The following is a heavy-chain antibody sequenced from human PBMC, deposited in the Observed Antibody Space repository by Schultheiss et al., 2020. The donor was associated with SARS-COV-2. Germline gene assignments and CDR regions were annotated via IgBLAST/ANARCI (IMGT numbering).Heavy chain of an antibody. J-gene: IGHJ6*02. CDR3: AKGALRFLEWLPRDYGVDV. V-gene: IGHV6-1*01. Sequence: SETLSLTCAISGDSVSSNSAAWNWIRQSPSRGLEWLGRTYYRSKWYNDYAVSVKSRITINPDTSKNQFSLQLNSVTPEDTALYYCAKGALRFLEWLPRDYGVDVWGQGTTVTVSS. CDR1: GDSVSSNSAA. CDR2: TYYRSKWYN. D-gene: IGHD3-3*01.